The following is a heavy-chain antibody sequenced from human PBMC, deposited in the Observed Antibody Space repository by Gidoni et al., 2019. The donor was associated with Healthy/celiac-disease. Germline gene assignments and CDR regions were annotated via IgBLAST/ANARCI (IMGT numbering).Heavy chain of an antibody. CDR2: INHSGST. V-gene: IGHV4-34*01. CDR1: GGSFSGYY. D-gene: IGHD3-22*01. J-gene: IGHJ4*02. CDR3: ARGLESYYDSSGYGY. Sequence: QVQLQQWGAGLLKPSETLSLTCAVYGGSFSGYYWSWIRQPPGKGLEWIGEINHSGSTNYNPSLKSRVTISVDTSKNQFSLKLSSVTAADTAVYYCARGLESYYDSSGYGYWGQGTLVTVSS.